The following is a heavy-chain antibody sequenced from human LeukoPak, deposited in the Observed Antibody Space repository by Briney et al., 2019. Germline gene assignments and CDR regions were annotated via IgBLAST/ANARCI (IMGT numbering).Heavy chain of an antibody. V-gene: IGHV3-23*01. Sequence: GGSLRLSCAASGFTFSSYGMSWVRQAPGKGLEWVSAISGNGGNTYYADPVKGRFTISRDNSKNTLYLQMNSLRAEDTAVYYCAKDLSPGHYWGQGTLVTVSS. D-gene: IGHD2/OR15-2a*01. CDR1: GFTFSSYG. CDR3: AKDLSPGHY. CDR2: ISGNGGNT. J-gene: IGHJ4*02.